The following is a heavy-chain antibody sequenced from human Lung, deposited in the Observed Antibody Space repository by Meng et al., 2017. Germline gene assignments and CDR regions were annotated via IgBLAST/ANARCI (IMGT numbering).Heavy chain of an antibody. CDR1: GYTFTTYG. D-gene: IGHD6-13*01. CDR3: ARDEDISAAGKLFGDY. J-gene: IGHJ4*02. Sequence: QVQVGQSGAEVKNPGASMKVSCKASGYTFTTYGISWVRQAPGQGLEWMGWISGYNGNTKYGQKLQGRVIMTTDTSTSTAYMELRSLRSDDTAVYYCARDEDISAAGKLFGDYWGQGTLVTVSS. CDR2: ISGYNGNT. V-gene: IGHV1-18*01.